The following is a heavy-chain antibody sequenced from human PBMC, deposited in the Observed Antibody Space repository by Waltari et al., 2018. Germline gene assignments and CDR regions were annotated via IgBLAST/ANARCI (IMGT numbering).Heavy chain of an antibody. Sequence: EVQLLESGGGLVQPGGSLRLSCAASGFTFSSYAMSWVRQAPGRGLEWVSAISGSGGSTYYAESVKGRFTISRENSKNTLYLQMNSLRAEDTAVYYCAKAPSEICGGDCWGGDYWGQGTLVTVSS. V-gene: IGHV3-23*01. CDR1: GFTFSSYA. J-gene: IGHJ4*02. D-gene: IGHD2-21*01. CDR3: AKAPSEICGGDCWGGDY. CDR2: ISGSGGST.